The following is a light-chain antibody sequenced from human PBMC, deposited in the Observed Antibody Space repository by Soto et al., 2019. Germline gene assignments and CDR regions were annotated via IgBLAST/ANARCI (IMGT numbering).Light chain of an antibody. Sequence: EIVLTQSPGTLSLSPGERATLSCRASQSVSSSYLAWYQQKPGQAPRLLIYAASSRATGIPDRFSGGGSGTDFTLTIGRLEPEDFAVYYCQQCGSSPWTFGQGTKVDIK. CDR1: QSVSSSY. V-gene: IGKV3-20*01. CDR3: QQCGSSPWT. CDR2: AAS. J-gene: IGKJ1*01.